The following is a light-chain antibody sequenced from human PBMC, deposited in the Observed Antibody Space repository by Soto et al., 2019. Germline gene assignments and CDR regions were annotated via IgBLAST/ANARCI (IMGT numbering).Light chain of an antibody. CDR2: NNN. V-gene: IGLV1-40*01. Sequence: QAVVTQPPSVSGAPGQRVTISCTGSSSNLGSGYDVHWYHQHPGAAPKLLIFNNNNRPSGVPDRFSGSKSGTSASLAITGLQPEDEGDYFCQSYDSLHWVFGGGTKLTVL. CDR1: SSNLGSGYD. J-gene: IGLJ3*02. CDR3: QSYDSLHWV.